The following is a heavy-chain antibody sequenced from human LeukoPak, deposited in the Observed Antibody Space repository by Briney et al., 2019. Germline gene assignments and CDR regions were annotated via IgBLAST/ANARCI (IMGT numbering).Heavy chain of an antibody. CDR3: AMGSSGDYHFDH. D-gene: IGHD4-17*01. V-gene: IGHV1-2*02. CDR1: GYTFTSYG. Sequence: ASVKVSCKASGYTFTSYGISWVRQAPGQGLEWMGWINPNSGGTNYAQKFQGRVTMTRDTSISTAYMELSRLRSDDTAVYYCAMGSSGDYHFDHWGQGTLVTVSS. CDR2: INPNSGGT. J-gene: IGHJ4*02.